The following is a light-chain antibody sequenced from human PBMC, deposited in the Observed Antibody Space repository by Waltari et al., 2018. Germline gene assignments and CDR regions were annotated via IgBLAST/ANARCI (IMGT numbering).Light chain of an antibody. CDR3: QQRSSWTPHT. CDR1: QSVGTY. V-gene: IGKV3-11*01. Sequence: EIVLTQPPATLSLSPGETATLSCRASQSVGTYLAWYQQKPGQAPRLLIYDASNRATGIPDRFRGSGSGTDFTLTISSLGPEDFAVYYCQQRSSWTPHTFGQGARLEIK. J-gene: IGKJ2*01. CDR2: DAS.